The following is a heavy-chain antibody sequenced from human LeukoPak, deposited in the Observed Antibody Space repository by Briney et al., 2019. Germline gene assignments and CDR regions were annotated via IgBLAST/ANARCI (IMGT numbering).Heavy chain of an antibody. Sequence: SETLSLTCTVSGGSISSYYWSWIRQPPGKGLEWIGYIYYSGSTNYNPSLKSRVTISVATSKNQFSLKLSSVTAADTAVYYCARHPTRYGGKFDYWGQGTLVTVSS. V-gene: IGHV4-59*08. J-gene: IGHJ4*02. D-gene: IGHD4-23*01. CDR1: GGSISSYY. CDR3: ARHPTRYGGKFDY. CDR2: IYYSGST.